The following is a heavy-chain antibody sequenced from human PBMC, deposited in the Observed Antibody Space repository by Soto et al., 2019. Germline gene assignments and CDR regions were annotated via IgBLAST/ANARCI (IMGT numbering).Heavy chain of an antibody. CDR1: GGSISSYY. D-gene: IGHD6-13*01. V-gene: IGHV4-59*01. J-gene: IGHJ4*02. Sequence: PSETLSLTCTVSGGSISSYYWSWIRQPPGKGLEWIGYIYYSGSTNYNPSLKSRVTISVDTSKNQFSLKLSSVTAADTAVYYCASAPGIAAAGTRSQFDYWGQGTLVTAPQ. CDR2: IYYSGST. CDR3: ASAPGIAAAGTRSQFDY.